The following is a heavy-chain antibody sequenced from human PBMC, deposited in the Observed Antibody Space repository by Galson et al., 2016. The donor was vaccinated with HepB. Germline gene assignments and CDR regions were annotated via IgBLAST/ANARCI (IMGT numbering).Heavy chain of an antibody. CDR1: GFIFSNYA. D-gene: IGHD3-16*01. CDR2: ICSSDGST. J-gene: IGHJ5*02. V-gene: IGHV3-23*01. Sequence: SLRLSCAASGFIFSNYAMSWVRQAPGKGLEWVSSICSSDGSTYYADSVRGRFTISRDNSRNTLYLQMNSLTADDTALYYCAKERGTYARYNWFDAWGQGTLVTVSP. CDR3: AKERGTYARYNWFDA.